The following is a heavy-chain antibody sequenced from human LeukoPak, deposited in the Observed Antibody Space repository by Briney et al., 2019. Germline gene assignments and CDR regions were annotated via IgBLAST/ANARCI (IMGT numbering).Heavy chain of an antibody. Sequence: GASVKVSCKASGYTFTSYGISWVRQAPGQGLEWMGWISAYNGNTNYAQKLQGRVTMTTDTSTSTAYMELRSLRSDDTAVYYCARPTTVTTLGAFDIWGQGTMVTVSS. CDR1: GYTFTSYG. CDR2: ISAYNGNT. CDR3: ARPTTVTTLGAFDI. V-gene: IGHV1-18*01. D-gene: IGHD4-17*01. J-gene: IGHJ3*02.